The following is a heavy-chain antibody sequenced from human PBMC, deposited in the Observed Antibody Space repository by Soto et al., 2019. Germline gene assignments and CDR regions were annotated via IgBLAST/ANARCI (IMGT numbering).Heavy chain of an antibody. CDR2: ISAYNGNT. D-gene: IGHD3-10*01. CDR3: ARGAREYYDSGDYFDY. J-gene: IGHJ4*02. Sequence: ASVKVSCKASGYTFTSYGISWVRQAPGQGLEWMGWISAYNGNTNYAQKLQGRVTMTTDTSTSTAYMELRSLRSDDTAVYYCARGAREYYDSGDYFDYWGQGTLVTVSS. CDR1: GYTFTSYG. V-gene: IGHV1-18*01.